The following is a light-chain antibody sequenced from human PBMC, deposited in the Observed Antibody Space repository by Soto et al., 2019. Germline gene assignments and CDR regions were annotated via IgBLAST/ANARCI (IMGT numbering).Light chain of an antibody. Sequence: DIVMTQSPDSLPVSLGERATINCKSSHDILLKSNNKNYLAWFQQKPGQPPKLLISWASIRESGVPDRFSGSGSGIDFTLTISSLQAEDVAAYFCHQYYSTPWTFGPGTKVYIK. J-gene: IGKJ1*01. V-gene: IGKV4-1*01. CDR2: WAS. CDR3: HQYYSTPWT. CDR1: HDILLKSNNKNY.